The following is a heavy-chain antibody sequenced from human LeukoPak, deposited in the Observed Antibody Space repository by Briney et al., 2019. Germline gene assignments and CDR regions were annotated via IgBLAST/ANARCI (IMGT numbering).Heavy chain of an antibody. J-gene: IGHJ6*02. CDR1: GYTFTSYD. V-gene: IGHV1-8*01. Sequence: ASVKVSCKASGYTFTSYDFNWVRQATGQRPGWMGWMSPNSGDTGYAQKFQDRVTMTRNTSISTAYMELSSLRSEDPAVYYCARGGHGMDVWGQGTTVTVSS. CDR2: MSPNSGDT. CDR3: ARGGHGMDV.